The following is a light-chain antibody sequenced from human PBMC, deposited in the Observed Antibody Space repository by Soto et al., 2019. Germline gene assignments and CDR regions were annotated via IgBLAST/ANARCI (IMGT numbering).Light chain of an antibody. CDR1: RSIGDW. J-gene: IGKJ1*01. CDR3: RQHNNSPCT. Sequence: MKQSPPTLSASVGDRVAITCRASRSIGDWLAWYQQKPGRAPKLLISDVSRLESGVPSRFSGSGSGTEFTLTISSLQTDDFATYYCRQHNNSPCTFGQGSKVDIK. CDR2: DVS. V-gene: IGKV1-5*01.